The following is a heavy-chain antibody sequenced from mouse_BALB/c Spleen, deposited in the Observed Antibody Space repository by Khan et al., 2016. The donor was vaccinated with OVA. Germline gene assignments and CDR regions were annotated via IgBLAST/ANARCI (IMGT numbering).Heavy chain of an antibody. CDR2: ISSGGSYT. CDR3: SRLAYYYDSEGFAY. J-gene: IGHJ3*01. Sequence: EVQLVESGGDLVKPEGSLKLSCAASGFTFSTYGMSWVRQTPDKRLEWVATISSGGSYTYYPDSVQGRFTISRDHAKNTLYLQMSSLKSEDTAMFYWSRLAYYYDSEGFAYWGQGTLVTVSA. CDR1: GFTFSTYG. V-gene: IGHV5-6*01. D-gene: IGHD1-1*01.